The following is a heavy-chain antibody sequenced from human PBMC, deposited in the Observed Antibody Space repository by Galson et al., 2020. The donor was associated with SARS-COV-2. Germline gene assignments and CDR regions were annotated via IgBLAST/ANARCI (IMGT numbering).Heavy chain of an antibody. CDR3: ARGTRTVKMVLVVIGEIYYFDY. D-gene: IGHD3-22*01. CDR2: IGHSGST. CDR1: GGSFNDNY. V-gene: IGHV4-34*01. Sequence: ETSENLSLTCAVYGGSFNDNYWTWNRQPPGKGLEWIGEIGHSGSTNYNPSLKSRAAISVDTSKNQFSLKLRSVTAADTAVDYCARGTRTVKMVLVVIGEIYYFDYWGQGTLVTVSS. J-gene: IGHJ4*02.